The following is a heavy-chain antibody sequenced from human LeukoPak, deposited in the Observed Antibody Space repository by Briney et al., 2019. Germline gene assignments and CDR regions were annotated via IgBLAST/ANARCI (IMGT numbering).Heavy chain of an antibody. CDR2: IYYAESP. CDR3: ARPSSSGNYYY. D-gene: IGHD1-26*01. V-gene: IGHV4-39*01. J-gene: IGHJ4*02. Sequence: SETLSLTCTVSGGSISSGSHWWGWIRQPPGGGLEWIGSIYYAESPSYNPSLKSRVTISIDMSKNQLSLKLSSVNAADTAVYYCARPSSSGNYYYWGQGTLVTVS. CDR1: GGSISSGSHW.